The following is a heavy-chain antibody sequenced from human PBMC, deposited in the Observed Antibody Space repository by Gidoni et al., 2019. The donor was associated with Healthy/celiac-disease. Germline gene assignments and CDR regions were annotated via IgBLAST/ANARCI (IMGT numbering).Heavy chain of an antibody. CDR1: GFPFTSSR. Sequence: EVQLVESGGGLVKPGGSLRLSCAASGFPFTSSRMTWVRQAPGKGLEWVSSISSSSSYIYYADSVKGRFTISRDNAKNSLYLQMNSLRAEDTAVYYCARDIRWDIVVVPAANDRETDAFDIWGQGTMVTVSS. V-gene: IGHV3-21*01. CDR3: ARDIRWDIVVVPAANDRETDAFDI. CDR2: ISSSSSYI. D-gene: IGHD2-2*01. J-gene: IGHJ3*02.